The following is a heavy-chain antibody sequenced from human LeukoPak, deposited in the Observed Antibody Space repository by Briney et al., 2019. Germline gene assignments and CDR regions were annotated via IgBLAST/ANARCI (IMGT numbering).Heavy chain of an antibody. CDR2: IDASGGST. D-gene: IGHD6-19*01. CDR3: AKGSGSGWYGWFAP. Sequence: GGSLRLSCAASGFTFGSYAMTWVRQAPGKGLEWVSSIDASGGSTYYADSVKGRFTISRDNSKNTFYLQMNTLRANDTAVYYCAKGSGSGWYGWFAPWGQGTLVTVSS. V-gene: IGHV3-23*01. CDR1: GFTFGSYA. J-gene: IGHJ5*02.